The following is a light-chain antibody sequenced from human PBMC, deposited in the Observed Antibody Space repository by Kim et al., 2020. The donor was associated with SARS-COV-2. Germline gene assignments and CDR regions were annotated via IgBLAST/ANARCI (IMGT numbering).Light chain of an antibody. Sequence: LSPGERVTLACRASQSVRSNYVASYQQKPGRAPRLVMFGVSSRATGIPDRFSGSGSGTDFTLTISRLESEDLAVYYCHQYSQSPATFGQGTKLEI. J-gene: IGKJ2*01. CDR1: QSVRSNY. V-gene: IGKV3-20*01. CDR3: HQYSQSPAT. CDR2: GVS.